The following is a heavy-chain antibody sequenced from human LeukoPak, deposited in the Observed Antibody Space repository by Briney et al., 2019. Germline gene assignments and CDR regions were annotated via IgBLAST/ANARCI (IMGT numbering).Heavy chain of an antibody. CDR3: ARRRSSSSWRYDAFDI. V-gene: IGHV3-23*01. CDR2: ISGSGGST. D-gene: IGHD6-13*01. J-gene: IGHJ3*02. CDR1: GFTFSSYA. Sequence: GGSLRLSCAASGFTFSSYAMSWVRQAPGKGLEWVSAISGSGGSTYYADSVKGRFTISRDNAKTSLYLQMNSLRAEDTAVYYCARRRSSSSWRYDAFDIWGQGTMVTVSS.